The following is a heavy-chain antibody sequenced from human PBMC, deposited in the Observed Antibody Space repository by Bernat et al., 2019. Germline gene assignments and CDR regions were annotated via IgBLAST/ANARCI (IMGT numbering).Heavy chain of an antibody. CDR3: ARAPHDYGGNHLPYYYYYGIDV. CDR2: TYYRSKWYN. D-gene: IGHD4-17*01. V-gene: IGHV6-1*01. J-gene: IGHJ6*02. Sequence: QVQLQQSGPGLVKPSQTLSLTCAISGDSVSSNSAAWNWIRQSPSRGLEWLGRTYYRSKWYNDYAVSVKSRITINPDTSKNQFSLQLNSVTPEDTAVYYCARAPHDYGGNHLPYYYYYGIDVWGQGTTVTVSS. CDR1: GDSVSSNSAA.